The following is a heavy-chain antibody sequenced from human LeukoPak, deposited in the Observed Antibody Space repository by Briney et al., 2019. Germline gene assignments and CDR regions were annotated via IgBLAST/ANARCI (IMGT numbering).Heavy chain of an antibody. V-gene: IGHV3-7*01. CDR2: TKPDGSAE. Sequence: GGSLRLSCAASGFTFRNYWMGWVRPAPGKGLEWVANTKPDGSAEYYADSVRGRFTTSRDNANNFLYLQMNSLRAEDTAVYYCARDGSLNTNFDYWGQGTLVTVSS. D-gene: IGHD2-15*01. J-gene: IGHJ4*02. CDR3: ARDGSLNTNFDY. CDR1: GFTFRNYW.